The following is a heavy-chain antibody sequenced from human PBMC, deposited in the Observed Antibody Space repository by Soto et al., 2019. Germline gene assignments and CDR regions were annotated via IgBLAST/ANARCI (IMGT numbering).Heavy chain of an antibody. CDR3: ARDRSIAAAVNYFDY. D-gene: IGHD6-13*01. Sequence: SETLSLTCTVSGGSISSYYWSWIRQPPGKGLEWIGYIYYSGSTNYNPSLKSRVTISVDTSKNQFSLKLSSVTAADTAVYYCARDRSIAAAVNYFDYWGQRTLVTVSS. CDR2: IYYSGST. J-gene: IGHJ4*02. CDR1: GGSISSYY. V-gene: IGHV4-59*01.